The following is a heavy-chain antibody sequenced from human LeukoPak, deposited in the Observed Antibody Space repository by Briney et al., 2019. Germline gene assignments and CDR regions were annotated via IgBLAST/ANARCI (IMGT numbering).Heavy chain of an antibody. V-gene: IGHV3-11*01. CDR2: ITDSVNTI. CDR3: ARSIGLTGGGVDV. D-gene: IGHD3-9*01. CDR1: GFTFGVYY. Sequence: PRGSLRLSCAASGFTFGVYYMTWIRQAPGKGLEWVSYITDSVNTIHYADSVKCRFTISRDNAKNSLYLQMTSLSAEDTAVYYCARSIGLTGGGVDVWGQGTPVTVSS. J-gene: IGHJ6*02.